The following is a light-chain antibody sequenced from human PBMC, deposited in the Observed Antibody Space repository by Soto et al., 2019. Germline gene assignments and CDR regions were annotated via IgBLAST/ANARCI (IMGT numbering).Light chain of an antibody. J-gene: IGLJ1*01. CDR1: SSDVGGYNY. CDR2: DVS. Sequence: QSALTQPASVSGSPGQSITISCTGTSSDVGGYNYVSWYQQHPGKAPKLMIFDVSNRPSGVSNRFSGSKSGNTASLTISGLQAEDEADYYCSSSTGGYTQVFGTGTKVTVL. CDR3: SSSTGGYTQV. V-gene: IGLV2-14*03.